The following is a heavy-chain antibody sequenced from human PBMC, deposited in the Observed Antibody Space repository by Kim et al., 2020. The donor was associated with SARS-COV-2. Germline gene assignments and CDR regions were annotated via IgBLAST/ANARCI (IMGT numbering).Heavy chain of an antibody. J-gene: IGHJ4*02. CDR1: GNTFTGYY. V-gene: IGHV1-2*06. CDR3: AATGDY. CDR2: INPDTGGT. Sequence: ASVKVSCKASGNTFTGYYLYWVRQAPGQGLEWMGRINPDTGGTKYAQKFQGRVTMTRDTSTHTAYMELNGLTSDDTALYYFAATGDYWGQGTLVTVSS.